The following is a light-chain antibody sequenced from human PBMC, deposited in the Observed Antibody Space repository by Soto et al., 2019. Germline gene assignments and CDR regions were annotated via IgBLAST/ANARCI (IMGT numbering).Light chain of an antibody. CDR2: GAS. Sequence: IQLTQSPSSLSASVGDRVTISCRASQGINSYLAWYQQKPGKAPNLLIFGASTLQSGVSSRFSGSGSGTDFTLTISSLRPEDFATYYCQQLNSDPRTFGQGTKVEMK. CDR1: QGINSY. CDR3: QQLNSDPRT. V-gene: IGKV1-9*01. J-gene: IGKJ1*01.